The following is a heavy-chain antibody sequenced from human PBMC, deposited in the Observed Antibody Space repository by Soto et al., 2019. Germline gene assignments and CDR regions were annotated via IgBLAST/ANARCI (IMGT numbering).Heavy chain of an antibody. V-gene: IGHV5-10-1*01. CDR2: IDPSDSYT. D-gene: IGHD6-13*01. J-gene: IGHJ4*02. Sequence: GESLKISCKGSGSSFTSYWISWVRQMPGKGLEWMGRIDPSDSYTNYSPSFQGHVTISADKSISTAYLQWSSLKASDTAMYYCARHATAAAALRDLDYWGQGTLVTVSS. CDR1: GSSFTSYW. CDR3: ARHATAAAALRDLDY.